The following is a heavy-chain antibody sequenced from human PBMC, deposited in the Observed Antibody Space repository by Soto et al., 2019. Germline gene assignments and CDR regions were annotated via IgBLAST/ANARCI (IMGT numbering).Heavy chain of an antibody. CDR1: GFTFDDYA. J-gene: IGHJ4*02. Sequence: GGSLRLSCAASGFTFDDYAMHWVRQAPGKGLEWVSGISWNSGSIGYADSVKGRFTISRDNAKNSLYLQMNSLRAEDTALYYCAAELELGGTFDYWGQGTLVTVSS. V-gene: IGHV3-9*01. CDR3: AAELELGGTFDY. D-gene: IGHD1-7*01. CDR2: ISWNSGSI.